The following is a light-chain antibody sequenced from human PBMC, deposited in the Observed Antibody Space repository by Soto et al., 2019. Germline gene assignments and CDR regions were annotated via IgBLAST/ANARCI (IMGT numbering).Light chain of an antibody. CDR1: SSDVGTYNS. CDR3: SSYSGSDTYV. CDR2: DVS. V-gene: IGLV2-14*03. J-gene: IGLJ1*01. Sequence: QSALTQPASVSGSPGQSITISCTGTSSDVGTYNSVSWYQQHPGKAPKLVIYDVSNRPSGVSNRFSGSKSGNSASLTISGLQAEDEADYYCSSYSGSDTYVFGTGTQLTVL.